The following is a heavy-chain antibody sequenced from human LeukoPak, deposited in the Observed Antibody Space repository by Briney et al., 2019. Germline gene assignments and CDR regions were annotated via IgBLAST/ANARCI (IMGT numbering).Heavy chain of an antibody. J-gene: IGHJ6*03. CDR3: ARDLHDYYYYYYMDV. V-gene: IGHV1-2*02. CDR2: INPNSGGT. Sequence: ASVKVSCKASGYTFTGYYMHWVRQAPGQGLEWMGWINPNSGGTNYAQKFQGRVTMTRDTSISTAYMELSRLRSDDTAVYYCARDLHDYYYYYYMDVWGKGTTVTVSS. CDR1: GYTFTGYY.